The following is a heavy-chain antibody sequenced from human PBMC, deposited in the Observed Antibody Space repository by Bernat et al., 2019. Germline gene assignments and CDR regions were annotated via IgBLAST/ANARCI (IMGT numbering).Heavy chain of an antibody. CDR1: GFTVSSNY. V-gene: IGHV3-53*02. J-gene: IGHJ4*02. CDR3: ATRPSQKGYFDY. Sequence: EVQLVETGGGLIQPGWSLRLSCAASGFTVSSNYMIWVRQAPGKGLEWVSVIYSGGSTYYADSVKGRFTISRDNSKNPLYLQMNSLRAEDTAVYYCATRPSQKGYFDYWGQGTLVTVSS. CDR2: IYSGGST.